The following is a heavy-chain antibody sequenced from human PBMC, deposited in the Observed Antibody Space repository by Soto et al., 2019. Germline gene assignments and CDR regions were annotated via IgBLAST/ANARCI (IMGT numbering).Heavy chain of an antibody. V-gene: IGHV3-30*18. CDR2: ISYDGRDK. J-gene: IGHJ3*01. Sequence: VQLVESGGGVVQPGRSLTISCAASGFTFSGYAMHWLRQAPGKGLEWVAFISYDGRDKFHADSVKGRFTISRDNSKNTLYLQMNSLRAEDTAVYFCAQEIDAFDLWGQGTMVTVSS. CDR3: AQEIDAFDL. CDR1: GFTFSGYA.